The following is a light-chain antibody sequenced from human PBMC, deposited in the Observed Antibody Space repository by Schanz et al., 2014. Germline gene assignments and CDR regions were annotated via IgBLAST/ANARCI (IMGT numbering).Light chain of an antibody. CDR1: SSDVGGYKY. CDR3: CSYAASHIYV. V-gene: IGLV2-8*01. J-gene: IGLJ1*01. CDR2: EDT. Sequence: QSALTQPPSASGSPGQSVTISCTGTSSDVGGYKYVSWYQQHPGKTPKLMIYEDTKRPSRVPDRFSGSKSGNTASLTVSGLQAEDEADFYCCSYAASHIYVFGTGTKLTVL.